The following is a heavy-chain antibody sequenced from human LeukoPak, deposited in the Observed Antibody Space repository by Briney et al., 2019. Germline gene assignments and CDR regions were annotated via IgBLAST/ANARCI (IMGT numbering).Heavy chain of an antibody. V-gene: IGHV3-23*01. D-gene: IGHD4-23*01. J-gene: IGHJ4*02. Sequence: GGSLRLSCAVSGITLSNYGMSWVRQAPGKGLEWVAGISDSGGRTNYADSVKGRFTISRDNPKNTLYLQMNSLRSEDTAVYYCAYGFRTPEYGYWGQGTLVTVSS. CDR1: GITLSNYG. CDR2: ISDSGGRT. CDR3: AYGFRTPEYGY.